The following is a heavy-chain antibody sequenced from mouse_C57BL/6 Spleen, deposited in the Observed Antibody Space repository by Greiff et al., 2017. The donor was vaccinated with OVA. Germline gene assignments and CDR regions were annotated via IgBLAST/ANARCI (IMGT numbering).Heavy chain of an antibody. CDR3: ARNPPLRSYARDY. D-gene: IGHD1-1*01. CDR1: GFSLTSYG. J-gene: IGHJ4*01. Sequence: VMLVESGPGLVQPSQSLSITCTVSGFSLTSYGVHWVRQSPGKGLEWLGVIWSGGSTDYNAAFISRLSISKDNSKSQVFLKMNRLQADDTAIYYCARNPPLRSYARDYWGQGTSVTVSS. V-gene: IGHV2-2*01. CDR2: IWSGGST.